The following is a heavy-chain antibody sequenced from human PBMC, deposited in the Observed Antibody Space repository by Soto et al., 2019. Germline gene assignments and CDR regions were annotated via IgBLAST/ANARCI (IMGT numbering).Heavy chain of an antibody. CDR2: IWYDGSNK. CDR1: GFTFSSYG. CDR3: ARVGITMVRGSPYYYMDV. J-gene: IGHJ6*03. V-gene: IGHV3-33*01. Sequence: QVQLVESGGGVVQPGRSLRLSCAASGFTFSSYGMHWVRQAPGKGLEWVAVIWYDGSNKYYEDSVKGRFTISRDNSKNTLYLQMNSLRAEDTAVYYCARVGITMVRGSPYYYMDVWGKGTTVTVSS. D-gene: IGHD3-10*01.